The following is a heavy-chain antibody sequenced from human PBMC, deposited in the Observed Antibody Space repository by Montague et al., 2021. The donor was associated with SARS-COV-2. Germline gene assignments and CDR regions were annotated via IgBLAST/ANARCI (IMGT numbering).Heavy chain of an antibody. CDR2: ISSSSSSI. CDR1: GFTFRSYT. V-gene: IGHV3-21*01. J-gene: IGHJ4*02. CDR3: VRGGACSGGKCNGGARD. Sequence: SISLAASGFTFRSYTMNWVRQSPGMGLEWVSFISSSSSSIYYADSLKGRFTISRDNAKNSLYLQMNSLRVEDTAVYYCVRGGACSGGKCNGGARDWGQGTLVTVSS. D-gene: IGHD2-15*01.